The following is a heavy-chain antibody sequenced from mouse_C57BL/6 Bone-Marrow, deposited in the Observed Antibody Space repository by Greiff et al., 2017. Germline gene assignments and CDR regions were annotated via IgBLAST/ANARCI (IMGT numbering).Heavy chain of an antibody. CDR2: IWGVGST. CDR1: GFSFTSYG. J-gene: IGHJ3*01. CDR3: GSEGLRYGFAY. D-gene: IGHD1-1*01. V-gene: IGHV2-6*01. Sequence: QVQLQQSGPGLVAPSQSLSITCTVSGFSFTSYGVDWVRQSPGKGLEWLGVIWGVGSTNYNSALKSRLSISKDNSKSQVFLNMNSLQTDDTAVYYCGSEGLRYGFAYWGQGTLVTVSA.